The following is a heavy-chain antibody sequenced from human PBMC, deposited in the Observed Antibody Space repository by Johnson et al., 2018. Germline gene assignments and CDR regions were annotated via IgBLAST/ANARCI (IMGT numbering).Heavy chain of an antibody. J-gene: IGHJ6*03. V-gene: IGHV3-66*02. CDR1: GFTVSSNY. CDR2: IYSGGST. D-gene: IGHD2-21*02. Sequence: EVQLVESGGALVQPGGSXRLSCAASGFTVSSNYVSWVRQAPGKGLEWVSLIYSGGSTYYADSVKGRFTISRDNSKNTLSLQMNSLGGEDTAVYYCAASVGTAVFHYYYYMDVWGKGTTVTVSS. CDR3: AASVGTAVFHYYYYMDV.